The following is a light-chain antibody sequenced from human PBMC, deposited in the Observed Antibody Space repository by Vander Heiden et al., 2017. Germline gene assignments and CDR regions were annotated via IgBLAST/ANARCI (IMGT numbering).Light chain of an antibody. J-gene: IGKJ4*01. CDR3: QQSYSSPLT. Sequence: DIQMTQSPPSLSASLGDRVTITCRASQTIADYLNLYQQKLEKAPKLLIFAASTLASGVPSRFSGSGSGTEFTLTISSLQPEDFAVYYCQQSYSSPLTFGGGTKVDIK. CDR1: QTIADY. V-gene: IGKV1-39*01. CDR2: AAS.